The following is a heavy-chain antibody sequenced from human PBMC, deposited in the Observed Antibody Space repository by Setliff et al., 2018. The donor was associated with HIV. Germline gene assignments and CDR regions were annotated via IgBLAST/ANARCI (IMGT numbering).Heavy chain of an antibody. D-gene: IGHD3-22*01. V-gene: IGHV4-34*01. CDR3: ARHSITLVVGVPERDDAFDI. CDR2: IHHSGST. Sequence: SETLSLTCAVYGGSFSGYYWSWIRQPPGKGLEWIGEIHHSGSTNYNPSLKSLVTISVDTSKNQFSLKVRSLTAADTAVYYCARHSITLVVGVPERDDAFDIWGQGTMVTVSS. CDR1: GGSFSGYY. J-gene: IGHJ3*02.